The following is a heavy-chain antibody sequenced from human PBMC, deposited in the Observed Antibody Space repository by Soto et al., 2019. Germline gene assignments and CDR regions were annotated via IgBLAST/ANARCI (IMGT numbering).Heavy chain of an antibody. CDR1: GFTFSSYA. D-gene: IGHD3-9*01. J-gene: IGHJ4*02. V-gene: IGHV3-23*01. Sequence: GGSLRLSCAASGFTFSSYAMSWVRQAPGKGLEWVSAISGSGGSTYYATTYAASVKGRFTISRDDSKKTAYLQMNNLESEDTAVYYCSRDDSDWFFNWGRGTLVTVSS. CDR2: ISGSGGST. CDR3: SRDDSDWFFN.